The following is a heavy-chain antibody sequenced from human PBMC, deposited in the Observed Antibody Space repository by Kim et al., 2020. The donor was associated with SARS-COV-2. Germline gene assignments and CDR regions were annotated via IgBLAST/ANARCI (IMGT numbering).Heavy chain of an antibody. CDR3: ARGDYDSSGYVDY. V-gene: IGHV3-74*01. D-gene: IGHD3-22*01. CDR2: INSDGGST. J-gene: IGHJ4*02. CDR1: GFTFSSYW. Sequence: GGSLRLSCAASGFTFSSYWMHWVRQAPGKGLVWVSRINSDGGSTSYADSVKGRFTISRDNAKNTLYLQMNSLRAEDTAVYYCARGDYDSSGYVDYWGQGTLVTVSS.